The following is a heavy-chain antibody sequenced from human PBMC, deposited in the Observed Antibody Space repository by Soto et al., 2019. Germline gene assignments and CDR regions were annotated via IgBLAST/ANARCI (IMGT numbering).Heavy chain of an antibody. CDR1: GGCISSSSYY. J-gene: IGHJ4*02. CDR3: ARLELMTDYDILPPFDY. V-gene: IGHV4-39*01. Sequence: PSETLSLTCTVSGGCISSSSYYWGWIRQPPGKGLEWIGSIYYSGSTYYNPSLKSRVTISVDTSKNQFSLKLSSVTAADTAVYYCARLELMTDYDILPPFDYWGQGTLVTVSS. D-gene: IGHD3-9*01. CDR2: IYYSGST.